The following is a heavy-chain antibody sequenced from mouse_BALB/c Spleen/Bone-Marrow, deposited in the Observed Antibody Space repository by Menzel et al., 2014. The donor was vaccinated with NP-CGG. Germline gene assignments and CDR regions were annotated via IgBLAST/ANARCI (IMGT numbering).Heavy chain of an antibody. Sequence: EVQGVESGPGLVKPSRSLSLTCTVTGYSITSDHAWNWIRQFPGNKLEWMGYISYSGGTIYNPSLKSRISFTRDTSRNQFFLQLNSVTTEDTATYYCARGTLRGALDYWGQGTSVTVSS. CDR3: ARGTLRGALDY. J-gene: IGHJ4*01. D-gene: IGHD2-14*01. V-gene: IGHV3-2*02. CDR2: ISYSGGT. CDR1: GYSITSDHA.